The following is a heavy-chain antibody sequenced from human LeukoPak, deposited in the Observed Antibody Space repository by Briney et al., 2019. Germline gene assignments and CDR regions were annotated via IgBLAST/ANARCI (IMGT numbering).Heavy chain of an antibody. D-gene: IGHD1-26*01. J-gene: IGHJ4*01. V-gene: IGHV3-33*01. Sequence: GRCLRLSCAASGFTFSSFGMHWARQAPGKGLEWVAGIWSDGSEKFYAESLKGRFTISRDNSQNTLYLQMNTLRAEDTAVYYCARVVGSGRFDCWGHGTLVSVSS. CDR3: ARVVGSGRFDC. CDR2: IWSDGSEK. CDR1: GFTFSSFG.